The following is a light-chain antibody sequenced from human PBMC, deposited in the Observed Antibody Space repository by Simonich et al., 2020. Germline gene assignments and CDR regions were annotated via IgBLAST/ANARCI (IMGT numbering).Light chain of an antibody. V-gene: IGKV3-15*01. CDR2: AAS. CDR3: QQYNNWPPFT. J-gene: IGKJ3*01. Sequence: EIVMTQSPATLSVSPGERATLSCRPSQSVSSNLAWYQQKPGQATRLLIYAASTRATGIPARFSGSGSGTEFTLTISSMQSEDFAVYYCQQYNNWPPFTFGPGTKVDIK. CDR1: QSVSSN.